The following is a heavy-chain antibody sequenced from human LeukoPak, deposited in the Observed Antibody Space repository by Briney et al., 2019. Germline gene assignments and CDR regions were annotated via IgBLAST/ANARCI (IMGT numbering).Heavy chain of an antibody. J-gene: IGHJ1*01. CDR3: VALRITMIAF. V-gene: IGHV3-74*01. Sequence: GGSLRLSCAASGFTFSSYWMHWVRQAPGKGRVWVSRINSDGSSTSYADSVKGRFTISRDNAKNTLYLQMNSLRAEDTAVYYCVALRITMIAFWGQGTLVTVSS. CDR1: GFTFSSYW. D-gene: IGHD3-22*01. CDR2: INSDGSST.